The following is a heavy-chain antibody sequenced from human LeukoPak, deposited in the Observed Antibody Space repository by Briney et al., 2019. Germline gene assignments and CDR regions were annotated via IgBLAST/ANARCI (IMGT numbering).Heavy chain of an antibody. CDR2: ISGSGGST. CDR1: GFTFSSYA. CDR3: AKDGEWGYYDSSGYYYPYYFDY. Sequence: GGSLRLSCAASGFTFSSYAMSWVRQAPGKGLEWVSAISGSGGSTYYAASAKGRFPISRDNSKNTLYLQMNSLRAEDTAVYYCAKDGEWGYYDSSGYYYPYYFDYWGQGTLVTVSS. D-gene: IGHD3-22*01. J-gene: IGHJ4*02. V-gene: IGHV3-23*01.